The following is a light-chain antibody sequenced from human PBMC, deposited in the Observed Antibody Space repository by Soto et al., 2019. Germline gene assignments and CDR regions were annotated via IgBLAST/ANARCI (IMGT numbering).Light chain of an antibody. J-gene: IGLJ2*01. CDR3: SSYAGRSTFVV. V-gene: IGLV2-23*01. CDR2: EDD. Sequence: QSALTQPASVSAAPGEPITISCTGTSSDVGSYRLVSWYQQHPGKAPKLIIYEDDERPSGVSKRFSGSKSGNTASLTISGLQAEDEADYYCSSYAGRSTFVVFGGGTKVTVL. CDR1: SSDVGSYRL.